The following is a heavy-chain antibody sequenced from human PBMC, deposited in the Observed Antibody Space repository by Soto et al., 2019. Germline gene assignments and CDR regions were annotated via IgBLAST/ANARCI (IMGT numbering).Heavy chain of an antibody. V-gene: IGHV2-5*02. CDR3: AHPIPTDLGEYPGAFDI. Sequence: QITLKESGPTLVKPTQTLTLTCTFSGFSLSTSGVGVGWIRQPPGKALEWLALIYWDDDKRYSPSLKSRLTITQDTSKNQVVLTMTNMDPVDTATYYCAHPIPTDLGEYPGAFDIWGQGTMVTVSS. CDR1: GFSLSTSGVG. J-gene: IGHJ3*02. CDR2: IYWDDDK. D-gene: IGHD3-10*01.